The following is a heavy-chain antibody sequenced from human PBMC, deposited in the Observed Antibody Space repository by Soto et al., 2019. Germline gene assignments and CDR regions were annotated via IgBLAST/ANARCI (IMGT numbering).Heavy chain of an antibody. CDR3: AKERSSGWSLDY. J-gene: IGHJ4*02. V-gene: IGHV3-23*01. Sequence: EVQLLESGGGLVQPGGSLRLSCAASGFTFSTYAMNWVRQAPGKGLEWVSGISGSGDSTYYADSVNGRFTVSRDNSKTTLYMQMNSLRAEDTAVFSCAKERSSGWSLDYWGQGTLVTVSS. D-gene: IGHD6-19*01. CDR2: ISGSGDST. CDR1: GFTFSTYA.